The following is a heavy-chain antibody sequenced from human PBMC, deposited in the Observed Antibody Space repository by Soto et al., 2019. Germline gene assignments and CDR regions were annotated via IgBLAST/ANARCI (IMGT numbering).Heavy chain of an antibody. J-gene: IGHJ4*02. D-gene: IGHD5-18*01. CDR3: VRDCETSMVTAVDY. Sequence: EVQLVESGGGLVKPGGSLRLSCAASGFTFHSYDMSWVRQAPGKGLEWVSSITRSSSYLYYADSVRGRFTISRDNAKDSLYLLMNSLRAEDTAVYYCVRDCETSMVTAVDYWGQGTLVTVSS. V-gene: IGHV3-21*01. CDR2: ITRSSSYL. CDR1: GFTFHSYD.